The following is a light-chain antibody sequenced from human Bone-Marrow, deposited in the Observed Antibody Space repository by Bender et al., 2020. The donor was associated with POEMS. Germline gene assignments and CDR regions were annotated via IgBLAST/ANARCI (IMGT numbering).Light chain of an antibody. CDR3: AVWDDSLNGWM. J-gene: IGLJ3*02. CDR1: SSNIGAHA. CDR2: SSH. V-gene: IGLV1-44*01. Sequence: QSVLTQPPSASGTPGQRVTISCSGGSSNIGAHAVNWYQHLPGTAPKLLIYSSHRRPSEVPDRFSGSRSGTSASLASGGLQSEDEADYYCAVWDDSLNGWMFGGGTKLTVL.